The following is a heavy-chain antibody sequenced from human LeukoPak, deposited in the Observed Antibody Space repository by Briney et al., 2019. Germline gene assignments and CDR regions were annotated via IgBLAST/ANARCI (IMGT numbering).Heavy chain of an antibody. CDR1: GFTFSSYS. CDR2: ISSNSSYI. V-gene: IGHV3-21*01. J-gene: IGHJ6*02. D-gene: IGHD2-15*01. Sequence: GGSLRLSCAASGFTFSSYSMNWVRQAPGKGLEWVSSISSNSSYIYYADSVKGRFTISRDNAKNSLYLQMNTLRAEDTAVYYCARAHPPGYCSGGSCNLYGMDVWGQGTTVTVS. CDR3: ARAHPPGYCSGGSCNLYGMDV.